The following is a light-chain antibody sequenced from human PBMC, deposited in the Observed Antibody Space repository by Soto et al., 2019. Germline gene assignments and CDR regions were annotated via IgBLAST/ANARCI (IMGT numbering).Light chain of an antibody. CDR1: QSVTTF. Sequence: DIVLTQSPATLSLSPGESPTLACRASQSVTTFLVWYQQRPGQAPRLIIHDASQRAAGIPARFSGSVFGTDFTLTISSLEPEDAAVYYGQQRSNWPPITFGQGTRLEI. CDR3: QQRSNWPPIT. CDR2: DAS. J-gene: IGKJ5*01. V-gene: IGKV3-11*01.